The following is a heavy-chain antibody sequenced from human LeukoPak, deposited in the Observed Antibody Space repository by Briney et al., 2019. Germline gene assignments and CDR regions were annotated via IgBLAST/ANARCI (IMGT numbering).Heavy chain of an antibody. D-gene: IGHD3-10*01. CDR2: IYYSGST. Sequence: SETLSLTCAVSGGSISSSSYYWGWIRQPPGKGLEWIGNIYYSGSTYYNPSLKSRVTISVDRSKNQLSLYLSSVTAADTAVYFCARVEGVVVIAPHYFHYWGQGTLVTVSS. J-gene: IGHJ4*02. CDR1: GGSISSSSYY. CDR3: ARVEGVVVIAPHYFHY. V-gene: IGHV4-39*01.